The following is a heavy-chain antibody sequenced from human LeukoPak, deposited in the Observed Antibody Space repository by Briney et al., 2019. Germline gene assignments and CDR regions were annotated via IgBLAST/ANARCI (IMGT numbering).Heavy chain of an antibody. D-gene: IGHD6-19*01. CDR1: GDSISNGFYY. CDR2: LFHSGNT. CDR3: ARTRHITVDRHFDY. Sequence: SETLSLTCTVSGDSISNGFYYWAWIRQPPEKGLEWIGSLFHSGNTYYNPSPQSRVSISVDTSKNQFSLKLTSVTAADTAVYYCARTRHITVDRHFDYWGRGTLVTVSS. V-gene: IGHV4-39*01. J-gene: IGHJ4*02.